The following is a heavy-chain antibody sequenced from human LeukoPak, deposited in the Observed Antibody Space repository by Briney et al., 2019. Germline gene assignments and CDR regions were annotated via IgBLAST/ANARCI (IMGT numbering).Heavy chain of an antibody. Sequence: ASVKVSCKASGYTFTGYYMHWVRQAPGQGLEWMGGINPNSGGTNYAQKFQGRVTMTRDTSISTAYMELSRLRYDDTAVYYCARDGPHSVSFDYWGQGTLVTVSS. CDR3: ARDGPHSVSFDY. CDR2: INPNSGGT. CDR1: GYTFTGYY. V-gene: IGHV1-2*02. D-gene: IGHD3-10*01. J-gene: IGHJ4*02.